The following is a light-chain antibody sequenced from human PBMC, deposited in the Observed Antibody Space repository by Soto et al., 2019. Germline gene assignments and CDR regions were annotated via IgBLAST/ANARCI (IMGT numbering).Light chain of an antibody. CDR1: QSVSGW. V-gene: IGKV1-5*01. CDR3: QQYETFSGT. CDR2: DAS. J-gene: IGKJ1*01. Sequence: DVQMTQTPSSLSASLGDTVTVTCRASQSVSGWLAWYQQKPGEAPKLLIYDASALPRGVPSRFSGSGSGTKFTLTIASLQPDDFATYYCQQYETFSGTFGPGTKVDIK.